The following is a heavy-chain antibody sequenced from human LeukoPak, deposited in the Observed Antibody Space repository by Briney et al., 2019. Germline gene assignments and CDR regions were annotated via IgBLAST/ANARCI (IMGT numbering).Heavy chain of an antibody. J-gene: IGHJ4*02. CDR1: GGTFSSYA. V-gene: IGHV1-69*01. CDR2: IIPIFGTA. D-gene: IGHD2-2*01. Sequence: SVKISCKASGGTFSSYAINWVRQAPGQGLEWMGGIIPIFGTANYAQKFQDRVTLTADESTSTAYMELSSLRSEDTAIYYCASRLYCSNTRCRNFPFAYWGQGTLVTVSS. CDR3: ASRLYCSNTRCRNFPFAY.